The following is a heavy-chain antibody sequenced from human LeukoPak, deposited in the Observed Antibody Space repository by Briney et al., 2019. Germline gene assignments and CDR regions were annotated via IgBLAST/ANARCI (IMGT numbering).Heavy chain of an antibody. CDR1: GFTFSSYG. J-gene: IGHJ6*03. CDR3: AKDMGYYYMDV. D-gene: IGHD3-10*01. V-gene: IGHV3-30*18. CDR2: ISYDGSNK. Sequence: AGGSLRLSCVASGFTFSSYGMHWVRQAPGKGLEWVAVISYDGSNKYYADSVKGRFTISRDNSKNTLYLQMNSLRAEDTAVYYCAKDMGYYYMDVWGKGTTVTVSS.